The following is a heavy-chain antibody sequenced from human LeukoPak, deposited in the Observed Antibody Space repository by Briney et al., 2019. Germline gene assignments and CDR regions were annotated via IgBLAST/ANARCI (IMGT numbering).Heavy chain of an antibody. CDR2: LRGDTGDT. CDR3: ARVRDNACDY. Sequence: ASVTVSCKTSGYMVSDYYMHWVRQAPGQGLEWMGWLRGDTGDTDSPQKFKGRVTMTRDRATNTAYMQLSRLTYDETAIYFCARVRDNACDYWGHGTLVTVFS. CDR1: GYMVSDYY. V-gene: IGHV1-2*02. D-gene: IGHD1-1*01. J-gene: IGHJ4*01.